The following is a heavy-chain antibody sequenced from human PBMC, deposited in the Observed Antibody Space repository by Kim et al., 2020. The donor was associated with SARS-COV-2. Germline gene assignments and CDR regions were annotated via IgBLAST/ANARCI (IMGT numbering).Heavy chain of an antibody. CDR2: TRNKAKSYTT. J-gene: IGHJ6*02. CDR3: VRASSGSYSYYYGLDF. V-gene: IGHV3-72*01. D-gene: IGHD1-26*01. Sequence: GGSLRLSCAASGFTFSDHYMDWVRQAPGKGLEWVGRTRNKAKSYTTEYATSVKGRFTISRDDSKNSLYLQMNRLKTEDTAVYYCVRASSGSYSYYYGLDFWGQGPTVTVSS. CDR1: GFTFSDHY.